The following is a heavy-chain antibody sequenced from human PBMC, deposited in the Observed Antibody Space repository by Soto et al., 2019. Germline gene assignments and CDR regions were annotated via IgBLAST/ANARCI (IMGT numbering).Heavy chain of an antibody. V-gene: IGHV3-21*01. CDR3: ARDWASYYFWSRYSTRYKWFDP. Sequence: LRLSCAASGFTFGSYSMNWVRQAPGKGLDWVSSISSSSSYIYYADSVKGRLTMSRDNAKNSLYLQMNSLRAEDTAVYYCARDWASYYFWSRYSTRYKWFDPWGQRTLVTVSS. CDR1: GFTFGSYS. CDR2: ISSSSSYI. J-gene: IGHJ5*02. D-gene: IGHD3-3*01.